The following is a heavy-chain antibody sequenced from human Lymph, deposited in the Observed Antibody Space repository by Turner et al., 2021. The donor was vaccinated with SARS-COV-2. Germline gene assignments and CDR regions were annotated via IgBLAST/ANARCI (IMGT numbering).Heavy chain of an antibody. CDR1: VASLSSSSYY. CDR3: ARAPFIIVLMMYASGYFDN. J-gene: IGHJ4*02. Sequence: QLQLQESGPGLVKPSEPLSLTCTVSVASLSSSSYYWGWIRQPPGKGLEWIGRIYYSGSTYYNPSIKSRVTISVDTSKNQFSLKLSSVTAADTAVYYCARAPFIIVLMMYASGYFDNWGQGTLVTVSS. D-gene: IGHD2-8*01. V-gene: IGHV4-39*01. CDR2: IYYSGST.